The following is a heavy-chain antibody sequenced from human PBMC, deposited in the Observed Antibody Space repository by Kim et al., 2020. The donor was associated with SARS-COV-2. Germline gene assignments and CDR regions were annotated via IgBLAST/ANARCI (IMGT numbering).Heavy chain of an antibody. CDR2: ISGSGGST. CDR3: AKLSSIGELFSGMDV. J-gene: IGHJ6*02. Sequence: GGSLRLSCAASGFTFSSYAMSWVRQAPGKGLEWVSAISGSGGSTYYADSVKGRFTISRDNSKNTLYLQMNSLRAEDTAVYYCAKLSSIGELFSGMDVWGQGTTVTVSS. CDR1: GFTFSSYA. D-gene: IGHD3-10*01. V-gene: IGHV3-23*01.